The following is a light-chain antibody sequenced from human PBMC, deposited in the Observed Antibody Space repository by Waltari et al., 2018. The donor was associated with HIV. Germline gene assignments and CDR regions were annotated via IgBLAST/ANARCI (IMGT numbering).Light chain of an antibody. CDR3: SSYAGSNNLVV. CDR2: GVT. Sequence: QSALTQPPSASGSPGQSVTIPCTGTSSDVGGYNYVPWYQQHPGKAPKVMIYGVTKRPPGVPDRFSGSKSGNTACLTVSGLQGADEADYYCSSYAGSNNLVVFGGGTKLTVL. V-gene: IGLV2-8*01. J-gene: IGLJ2*01. CDR1: SSDVGGYNY.